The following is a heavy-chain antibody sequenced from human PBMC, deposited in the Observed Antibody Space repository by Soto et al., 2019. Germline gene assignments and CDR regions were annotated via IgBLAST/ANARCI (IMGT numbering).Heavy chain of an antibody. Sequence: QMQLVQSGPEVKKPGTSVKVSCKASGFTFTSSAMQWVRQARGQRLGWIGWIVVGSGNTNYAQKFQERVTITRDMSTNTAYMELSRLGSEDTAVYYCVAVGRCSGGSCSLGHFWDAFDIWGQGTMVTVSS. V-gene: IGHV1-58*02. D-gene: IGHD2-15*01. CDR2: IVVGSGNT. CDR1: GFTFTSSA. CDR3: VAVGRCSGGSCSLGHFWDAFDI. J-gene: IGHJ3*02.